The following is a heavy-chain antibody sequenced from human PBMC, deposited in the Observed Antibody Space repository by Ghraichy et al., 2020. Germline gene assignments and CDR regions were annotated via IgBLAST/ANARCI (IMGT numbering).Heavy chain of an antibody. CDR3: AFYGGATAGIDY. V-gene: IGHV3-74*01. CDR2: INSDGSST. CDR1: GFTFSSYW. J-gene: IGHJ4*02. Sequence: GGSLRLSCAASGFTFSSYWMHWVRQAPGKGLVWVSRINSDGSSTSYADSVKGRFTISRDNAKNTLYLQMNSLRAEDTAVYYCAFYGGATAGIDYWGQGTLVTVSS. D-gene: IGHD1-26*01.